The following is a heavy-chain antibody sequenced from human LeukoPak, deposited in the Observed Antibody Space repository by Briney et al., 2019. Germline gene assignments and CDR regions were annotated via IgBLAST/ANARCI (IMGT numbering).Heavy chain of an antibody. J-gene: IGHJ4*02. CDR3: AVAYGGYDWEGGFDY. Sequence: PGGSLRLSCAASGFTFSRYALHWVGQAPGRGLEYVSSISTNGGSTYYANSVKGRFPISRENSKNTLFLQLGSLRAEDMAVYYCAVAYGGYDWEGGFDYWGQGTLVTVSS. CDR2: ISTNGGST. V-gene: IGHV3-64*01. D-gene: IGHD5-12*01. CDR1: GFTFSRYA.